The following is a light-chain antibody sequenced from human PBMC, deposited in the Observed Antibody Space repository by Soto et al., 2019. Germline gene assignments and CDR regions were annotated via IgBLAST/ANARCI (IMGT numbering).Light chain of an antibody. V-gene: IGLV1-40*01. CDR1: SSNIGAGYH. CDR2: GVS. Sequence: QSVLTQPPSVSGAPGQRVTISCTGSSSNIGAGYHVHWYQQLPGAAPKLLIFGVSNRPSGVPDRFSGSKSGTSASLAITGLQADDEADYYCQSSDSRLSGSDVFGTGTKLTVL. J-gene: IGLJ1*01. CDR3: QSSDSRLSGSDV.